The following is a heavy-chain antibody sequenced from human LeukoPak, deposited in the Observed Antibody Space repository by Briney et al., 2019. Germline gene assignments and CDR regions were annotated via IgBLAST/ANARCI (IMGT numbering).Heavy chain of an antibody. D-gene: IGHD3-22*01. CDR2: TSGDGGAT. CDR3: AKDRPNYYGSNGHYYRRDGDY. V-gene: IGHV3-23*01. J-gene: IGHJ4*02. Sequence: PGGSLTLSCAASGFTFSSYAMSWVRPSTGKGLEWVSSTSGDGGATYDSNSVKGRFTISRDNSRNTLYLQMNSLRAEDTAVYYCAKDRPNYYGSNGHYYRRDGDYWGQGTLVTVSS. CDR1: GFTFSSYA.